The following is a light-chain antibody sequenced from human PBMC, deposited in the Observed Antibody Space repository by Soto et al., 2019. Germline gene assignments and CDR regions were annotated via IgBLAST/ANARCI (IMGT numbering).Light chain of an antibody. CDR3: VQFSHFPRT. V-gene: IGKV2-24*01. J-gene: IGKJ1*01. CDR1: QSLVYSDGNTY. Sequence: DIVMTQTPLSSTVTLGQPAPISCRSSQSLVYSDGNTYLSWLQQRPGQPPRLLIYQVSNRFSGVPDSFSGSGAGTDFTLKISRVEAEDVGIYYCVQFSHFPRTFGQGTNVEIK. CDR2: QVS.